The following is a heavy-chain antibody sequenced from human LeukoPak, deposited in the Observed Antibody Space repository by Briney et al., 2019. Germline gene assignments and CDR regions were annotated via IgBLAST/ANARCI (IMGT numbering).Heavy chain of an antibody. D-gene: IGHD6-13*01. CDR3: TRRSDTSGSTSGLDI. V-gene: IGHV3-73*01. Sequence: TGGSLRLSCAASGFTFSGSAIHWVRQASGKGLEWVGRIRGRANGYATAFATPVRGRFTIFRDDSENTAYLQMSSLKTEDTAIYYCTRRSDTSGSTSGLDIWGQGTLVTVSS. CDR1: GFTFSGSA. J-gene: IGHJ3*02. CDR2: IRGRANGYAT.